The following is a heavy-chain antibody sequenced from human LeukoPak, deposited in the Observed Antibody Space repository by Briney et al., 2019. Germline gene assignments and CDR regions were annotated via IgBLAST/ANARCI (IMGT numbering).Heavy chain of an antibody. CDR2: IYYSGST. D-gene: IGHD3-22*01. J-gene: IGHJ4*02. V-gene: IGHV4-59*12. CDR1: GVSISSYY. Sequence: SETLSLTCTVSGVSISSYYWSWIRQPPGKGLEWIGYIYYSGSTNYNPSLKSRVTISGDTSKKQFSLKLSSVTAADTAVYYCVTYYYGSSAPKRNYWGQGILVTVSS. CDR3: VTYYYGSSAPKRNY.